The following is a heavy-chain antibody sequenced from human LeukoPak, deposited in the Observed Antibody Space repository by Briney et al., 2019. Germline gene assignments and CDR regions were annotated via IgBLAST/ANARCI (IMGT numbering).Heavy chain of an antibody. CDR2: ISSSSSIV. CDR3: AKDIGYDSSGYFVY. J-gene: IGHJ4*02. CDR1: EFTFSSYN. D-gene: IGHD3-22*01. V-gene: IGHV3-48*04. Sequence: GGSLRLSCAASEFTFSSYNLNWVRQAPGKGLEWVSSISSSSSIVYYADSVKGQFTISRDNAKNSLYLQMNSLRAEDTALYYCAKDIGYDSSGYFVYWGQGTLVTVSS.